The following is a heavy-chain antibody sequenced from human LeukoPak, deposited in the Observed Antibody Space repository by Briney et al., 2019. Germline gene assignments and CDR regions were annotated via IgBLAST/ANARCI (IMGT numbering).Heavy chain of an antibody. CDR1: GGTFSSYA. J-gene: IGHJ5*02. CDR3: ARGAGDIYPYNWFDP. CDR2: ISPIFGTA. V-gene: IGHV1-69*06. Sequence: ASVTVSCKASGGTFSSYAISWVRQAPGQGLEWMGGISPIFGTANYAQKFQGRVTITADKSTSKAYMELSSLRSEDTAVYYCARGAGDIYPYNWFDPWGQGTLVTVSS. D-gene: IGHD5-12*01.